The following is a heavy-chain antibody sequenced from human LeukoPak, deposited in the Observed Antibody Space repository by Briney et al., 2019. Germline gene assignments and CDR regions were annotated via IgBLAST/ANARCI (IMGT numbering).Heavy chain of an antibody. V-gene: IGHV1-2*02. CDR2: INPNNGGT. CDR1: GYTFTGYY. D-gene: IGHD6-13*01. CDR3: AKGNSIAAAGY. Sequence: ASVKVSCKASGYTFTGYYMHWVRQAPGQGLEWMGWINPNNGGTKHAQKFQGRVTMTRDTSISTAYMELSRLRSDDTAVYYCAKGNSIAAAGYWGQGTLVTVSS. J-gene: IGHJ4*02.